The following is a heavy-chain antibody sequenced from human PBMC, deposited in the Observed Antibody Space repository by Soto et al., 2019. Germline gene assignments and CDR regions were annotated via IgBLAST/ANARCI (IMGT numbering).Heavy chain of an antibody. CDR2: SRNRVNNLST. Sequence: GGSLRLSRTVSAVSEFSFSDQYMDWVRQAPGKGLEWVGRSRNRVNNLSTAYAASVQGRFTISRDESKNTVYLQMNSLKTDDTAVYYCCRVDPSAKSHDCWGQGTLVTVSS. CDR1: AVSEFSFSDQY. D-gene: IGHD2-15*01. J-gene: IGHJ4*02. V-gene: IGHV3-72*01. CDR3: CRVDPSAKSHDC.